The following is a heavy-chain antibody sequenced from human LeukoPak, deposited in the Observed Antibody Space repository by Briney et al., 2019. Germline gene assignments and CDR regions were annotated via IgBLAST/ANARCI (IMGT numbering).Heavy chain of an antibody. J-gene: IGHJ5*02. Sequence: ASVKVSCKASGYTFTSYAIHWVRQAPGQGLEWMGWINPNSGGTNYAQKFQGRVTMTRDTSITTAYMEVSRLRSDDTAVYYCAREIPSAVNWFDPWGQGTLVTVSS. D-gene: IGHD4/OR15-4a*01. V-gene: IGHV1-2*02. CDR2: INPNSGGT. CDR1: GYTFTSYA. CDR3: AREIPSAVNWFDP.